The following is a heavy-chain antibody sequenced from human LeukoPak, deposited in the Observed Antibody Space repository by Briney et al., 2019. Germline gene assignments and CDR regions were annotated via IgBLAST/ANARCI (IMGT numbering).Heavy chain of an antibody. D-gene: IGHD5-12*01. Sequence: PGGSLRLSCAASGFTSSGSAMHWVRQASGKGLEWVGRIRSKANSYATAYAASVKGRFTISRDDSKNTAYLQMNCLKTEDTAVYYCTSNKWLRLELYYYYYYMDVWGKGTTVTVSS. J-gene: IGHJ6*03. CDR1: GFTSSGSA. CDR3: TSNKWLRLELYYYYYYMDV. V-gene: IGHV3-73*01. CDR2: IRSKANSYAT.